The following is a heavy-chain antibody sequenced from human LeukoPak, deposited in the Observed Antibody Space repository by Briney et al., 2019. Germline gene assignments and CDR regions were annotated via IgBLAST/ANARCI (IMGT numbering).Heavy chain of an antibody. Sequence: PSETLSPTCAAYGGSFSGYYWSWIRQPPGKGLEWIGEINHSGSTNYNPSLKSRVTISVDTSKNQFSLKLSSVTAADTAVYYCARETDSSGYYYPKYNWFDPWGQGTLVTVSS. J-gene: IGHJ5*02. V-gene: IGHV4-34*01. CDR1: GGSFSGYY. CDR3: ARETDSSGYYYPKYNWFDP. D-gene: IGHD3-22*01. CDR2: INHSGST.